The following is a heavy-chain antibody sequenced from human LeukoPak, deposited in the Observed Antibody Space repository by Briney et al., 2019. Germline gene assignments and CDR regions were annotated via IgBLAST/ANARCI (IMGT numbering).Heavy chain of an antibody. CDR1: GFTFSSFE. D-gene: IGHD1-26*01. V-gene: IGHV3-48*03. J-gene: IGHJ4*02. Sequence: GGSLRLSCAASGFTFSSFEMIWVRQAPGKGLEWVSHISSSGRTIYYADSVKGQFTISRDNAKNSLYLQMNSLRAEDTAVYYCARDGLVVANAGDYWGQGTLVTVSS. CDR3: ARDGLVVANAGDY. CDR2: ISSSGRTI.